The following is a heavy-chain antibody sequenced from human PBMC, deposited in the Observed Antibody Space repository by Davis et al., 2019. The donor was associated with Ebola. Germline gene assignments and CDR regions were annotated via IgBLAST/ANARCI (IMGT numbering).Heavy chain of an antibody. CDR1: GFSFSSYV. CDR2: ISYDGSHK. Sequence: PGGSLRLSCAVSGFSFSSYVMHWVRQAPGKGLEWVAVISYDGSHKYYADSVKGRFTISRDKSKNTLYLQMNSLRVEDPAVYYCARDRDYDSSGYYSHFDYWGQGTLVTVSS. V-gene: IGHV3-30-3*01. J-gene: IGHJ4*02. CDR3: ARDRDYDSSGYYSHFDY. D-gene: IGHD3-22*01.